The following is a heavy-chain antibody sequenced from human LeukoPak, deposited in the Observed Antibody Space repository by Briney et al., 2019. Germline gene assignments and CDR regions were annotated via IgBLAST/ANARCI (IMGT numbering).Heavy chain of an antibody. D-gene: IGHD2-2*01. Sequence: SETLSLTCTVSGGSISSGGYYWSWIRQPPGKGLEWIGYLYHSGSTYYNPSLKSRVTISVDSSKNQFSLKLSSMTAADTAVYYCARVEGSCTINSCYLRSPFFDYWGRGILVTVSS. V-gene: IGHV4-30-2*01. J-gene: IGHJ4*02. CDR3: ARVEGSCTINSCYLRSPFFDY. CDR2: LYHSGST. CDR1: GGSISSGGYY.